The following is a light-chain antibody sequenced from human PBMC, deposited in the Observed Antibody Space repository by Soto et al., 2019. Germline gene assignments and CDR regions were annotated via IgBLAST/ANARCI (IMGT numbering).Light chain of an antibody. CDR3: QSYDSSLSGSRV. J-gene: IGLJ1*01. CDR2: DNN. V-gene: IGLV1-40*01. Sequence: QSLLTQRPSVSGAPGQRITISCTGSSSNIGAGYDVHWYQQLPGTAPKLLIYDNNNRPSGVPDRFSGSKSGTSASLAITGLQAEDEADYYCQSYDSSLSGSRVFGAGTKLTVL. CDR1: SSNIGAGYD.